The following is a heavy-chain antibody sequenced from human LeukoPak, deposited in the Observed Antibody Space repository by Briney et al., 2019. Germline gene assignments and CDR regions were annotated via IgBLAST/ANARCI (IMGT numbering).Heavy chain of an antibody. CDR2: INSDGSST. V-gene: IGHV3-74*01. J-gene: IGHJ3*02. D-gene: IGHD3-22*01. CDR3: TRGYDNTAYGPQVI. CDR1: GFTFSSYW. Sequence: GGFLRLSCATSGFTFSSYWMHWVRQAPGKGLVWVSRINSDGSSTSYADSVKGRFTVSRDNAKNALYLQMNSLRAEDTAVYYCTRGYDNTAYGPQVIWGQGTMVTVSS.